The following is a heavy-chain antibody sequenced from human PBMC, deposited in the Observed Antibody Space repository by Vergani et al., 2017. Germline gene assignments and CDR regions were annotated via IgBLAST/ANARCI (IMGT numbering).Heavy chain of an antibody. CDR1: GFTFGNYA. CDR3: ARGGKGIIMVVPSTHL. J-gene: IGHJ4*02. Sequence: QVQLVESGGGVVQPGGSLRLSCAASGFTFGNYAMHWVRQAPGKGLEWVGLISYDGTEEKYGDSVNGRFTISRDNSKKMVFLQMNSLRVEDTAMYYCARGGKGIIMVVPSTHLWGQGTQVSVSS. CDR2: ISYDGTEE. V-gene: IGHV3-30-3*01. D-gene: IGHD2-21*02.